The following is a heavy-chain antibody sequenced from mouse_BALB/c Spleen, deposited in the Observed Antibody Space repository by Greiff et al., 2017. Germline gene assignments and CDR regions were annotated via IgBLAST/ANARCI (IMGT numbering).Heavy chain of an antibody. V-gene: IGHV1-7*01. Sequence: QVQLQQSGAELAKPGASVKMSCKASGYTFTSYWMHWVKQRPGQGLEWIGYINPSTGYTEYNQKFKDKATLTADKSSSTAYMQLSSLTSEDSAVYYCARRGYPYAMDYWGQGTSVTVSS. CDR3: ARRGYPYAMDY. CDR1: GYTFTSYW. CDR2: INPSTGYT. J-gene: IGHJ4*01. D-gene: IGHD2-2*01.